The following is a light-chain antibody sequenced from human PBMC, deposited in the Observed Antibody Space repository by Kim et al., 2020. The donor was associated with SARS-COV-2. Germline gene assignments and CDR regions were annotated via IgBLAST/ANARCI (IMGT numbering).Light chain of an antibody. Sequence: GQGVTISCSGSRSNIGANHVYWYHQLPGTAPKLLINRSNQRPSGVPDRFSGSKSGTSASLAISGLRSEDEADYYCAAWDDTLSGQVFGGGTQLTVL. CDR1: RSNIGANH. V-gene: IGLV1-47*01. CDR2: RSN. J-gene: IGLJ2*01. CDR3: AAWDDTLSGQV.